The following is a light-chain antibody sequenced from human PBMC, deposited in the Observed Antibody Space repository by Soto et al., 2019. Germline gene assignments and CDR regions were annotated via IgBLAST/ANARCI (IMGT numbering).Light chain of an antibody. J-gene: IGLJ2*01. CDR3: AAGDDSLDGPI. CDR2: FND. Sequence: QSVLTQPPSASGTPGQRVTISCSGSSSNIGSNPVNWYQQVPGTAPRLLIYFNDQRPSGVPDRFSGSKSGTSASLAISGLQSEDEADYFCAAGDDSLDGPIFGGGTKLTVL. V-gene: IGLV1-44*01. CDR1: SSNIGSNP.